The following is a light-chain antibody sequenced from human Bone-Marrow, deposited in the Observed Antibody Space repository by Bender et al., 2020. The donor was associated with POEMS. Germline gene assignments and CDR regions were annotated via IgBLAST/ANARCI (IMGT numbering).Light chain of an antibody. J-gene: IGLJ2*01. CDR3: SSYAGSLYYVV. CDR1: SGDVGASSH. Sequence: TQPAPVSCGPGQSITIPCTGTSGDVGASSHVSWYQQHPGKVPKLIIYEVSNRPSGVSNRFSGSKSANTASLTVSVLQAEDEAAYYCSSYAGSLYYVVFGGGTKLTVL. V-gene: IGLV2-14*03. CDR2: EVS.